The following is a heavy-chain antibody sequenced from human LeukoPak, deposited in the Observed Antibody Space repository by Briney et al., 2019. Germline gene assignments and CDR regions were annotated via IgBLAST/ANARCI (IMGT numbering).Heavy chain of an antibody. CDR1: GFTFSSYD. D-gene: IGHD2-2*01. J-gene: IGHJ4*02. CDR3: ARRFCSSTSCYHFDY. V-gene: IGHV3-48*03. CDR2: ISSSGHTI. Sequence: PGGSLRLSCAASGFTFSSYDMNWVRQAPGKGLEWVSYISSSGHTIYYADSVRGRFTISRDNAKNSLYLQMNSLRAEDTAVYYCARRFCSSTSCYHFDYWGQGTLVTVSS.